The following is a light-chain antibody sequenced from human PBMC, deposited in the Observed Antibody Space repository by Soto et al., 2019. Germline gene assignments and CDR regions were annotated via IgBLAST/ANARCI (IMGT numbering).Light chain of an antibody. V-gene: IGLV1-44*01. J-gene: IGLJ2*01. Sequence: QSVLTQPPSASGTPGQRVTISCSGSSSKIGSNTVNWYQQLPGTAPKLLIYSNNQRPSGVPDRFSGSKSGTSASLAISGLQSEDEADYYGAAWDDSLNGVVFGGGTKVTV. CDR1: SSKIGSNT. CDR2: SNN. CDR3: AAWDDSLNGVV.